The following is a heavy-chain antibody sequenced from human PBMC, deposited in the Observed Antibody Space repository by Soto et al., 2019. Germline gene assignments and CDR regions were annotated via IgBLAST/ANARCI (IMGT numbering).Heavy chain of an antibody. CDR2: FRGSCGNT. CDR1: GFTFSSYA. J-gene: IGHJ4*02. Sequence: PGGSLRLSWADSGFTFSSYAMSWVRQAPGAGLDWVAAFRGSCGNTYYADSVKGRFTISRDNSKNTLYLQMNSLRAEDTAVYYCAQVLLSFYDYWGQGT. V-gene: IGHV3-23*01. CDR3: AQVLLSFYDY.